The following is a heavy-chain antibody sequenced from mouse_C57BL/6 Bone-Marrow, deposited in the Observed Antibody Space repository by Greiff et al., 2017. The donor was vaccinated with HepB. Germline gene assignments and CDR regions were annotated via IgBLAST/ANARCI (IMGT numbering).Heavy chain of an antibody. CDR3: AIYGNYFDY. CDR2: ISGGGGNT. D-gene: IGHD2-1*01. CDR1: GFTFSSYT. J-gene: IGHJ2*01. Sequence: EVQLVESGGGLVKPGGSLKLSCAASGFTFSSYTMSWVRQTPEKRLEWVATISGGGGNTYYPDSVKGRFTISRDNAKNTLYLQMSSLRSEDTALYYCAIYGNYFDYWGQGTTLTVSS. V-gene: IGHV5-9*01.